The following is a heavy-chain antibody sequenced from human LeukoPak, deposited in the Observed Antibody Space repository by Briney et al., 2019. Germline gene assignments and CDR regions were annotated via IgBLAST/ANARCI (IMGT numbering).Heavy chain of an antibody. Sequence: SVKVSCKASGDTSGSYAMNWVRQAPGQGLEWVARIIPLLGITNRAQNLQGRVTVNADASTNTVYLELSSLRPDDTAVYYCARARSRITFGGIRHAFDIWGQGTLVTVSS. V-gene: IGHV1-69*04. D-gene: IGHD3-16*01. CDR1: GDTSGSYA. J-gene: IGHJ3*02. CDR2: IIPLLGIT. CDR3: ARARSRITFGGIRHAFDI.